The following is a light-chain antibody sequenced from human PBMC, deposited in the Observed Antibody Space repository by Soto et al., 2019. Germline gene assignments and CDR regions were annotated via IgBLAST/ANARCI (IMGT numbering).Light chain of an antibody. CDR3: QQYGRTSWT. J-gene: IGKJ1*01. CDR2: GAS. Sequence: DIVLMQSPGTLSLSPGEGATLSCRASQSVSTNFFAWYQQKPGQAPRLLIYGASTRATGIPDRFNGSGSGTDFTLTISRLEPEDFAVYYCQQYGRTSWTFGQGTKVDIK. CDR1: QSVSTNF. V-gene: IGKV3-20*01.